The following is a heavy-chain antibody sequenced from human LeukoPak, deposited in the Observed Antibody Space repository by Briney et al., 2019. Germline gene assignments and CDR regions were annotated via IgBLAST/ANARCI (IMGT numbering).Heavy chain of an antibody. CDR2: IRYDGSNK. D-gene: IGHD3-10*01. CDR3: ATDCKFSGLLWFDP. J-gene: IGHJ5*02. CDR1: GFTFSSYG. Sequence: PGGSLRLSCAASGFTFSSYGMHWVRQAPGKGLEWVAFIRYDGSNKYYADSVKGRFTISRDNSKNTLYLQMNSLRAEDTAVYYCATDCKFSGLLWFDPWGQGTMVTVSS. V-gene: IGHV3-30*02.